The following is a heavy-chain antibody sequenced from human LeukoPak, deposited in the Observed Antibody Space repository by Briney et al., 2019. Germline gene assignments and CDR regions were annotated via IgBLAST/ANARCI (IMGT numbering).Heavy chain of an antibody. CDR2: INAGNGNT. D-gene: IGHD2-2*01. CDR3: ARGAYCSSTSCYVGPFDY. Sequence: ASVKVSCKASGYTFTSYAMHWVRQAPGQRLEWMGWINAGNGNTKYSQKFQGRVTITRGTSASTAYMELSSLRSEDTAVYYCARGAYCSSTSCYVGPFDYWGQGTLVTVSS. J-gene: IGHJ4*02. CDR1: GYTFTSYA. V-gene: IGHV1-3*01.